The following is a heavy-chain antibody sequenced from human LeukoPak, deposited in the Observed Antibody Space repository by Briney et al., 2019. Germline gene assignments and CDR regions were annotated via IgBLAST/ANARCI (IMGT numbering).Heavy chain of an antibody. Sequence: SVKVSCKASGGTFSSYAISWVRQAPGQGLEWMGRIIPILGIANYAQKFQGRVTITADKSTSTAYMELSSLRSEDTAVYYCASQNGAGWRWYFDLWGRGTLVTVSS. CDR1: GGTFSSYA. CDR2: IIPILGIA. CDR3: ASQNGAGWRWYFDL. V-gene: IGHV1-69*04. J-gene: IGHJ2*01. D-gene: IGHD6-19*01.